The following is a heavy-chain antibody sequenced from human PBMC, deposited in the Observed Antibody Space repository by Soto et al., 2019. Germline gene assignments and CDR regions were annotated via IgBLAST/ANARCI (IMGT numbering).Heavy chain of an antibody. CDR3: ARYLSSGAAS. Sequence: EVQLVESGGGLVQPGGSVRLSCAASGFTFSDHYMDWVRQAPGKGLEWVGRIRDKAHSYTTEYAASVKGRFTISRDDSKNSLYLQMNSLKTEDTAVYYCARYLSSGAASWGQGTLVTVSS. V-gene: IGHV3-72*01. CDR2: IRDKAHSYTT. J-gene: IGHJ5*02. D-gene: IGHD1-26*01. CDR1: GFTFSDHY.